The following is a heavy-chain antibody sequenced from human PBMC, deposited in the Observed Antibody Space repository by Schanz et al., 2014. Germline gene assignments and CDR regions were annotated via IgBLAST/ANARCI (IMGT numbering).Heavy chain of an antibody. CDR2: FIPILDVG. J-gene: IGHJ4*02. CDR3: ARDRLECGAECYSVEVFEI. CDR1: RSTFSSYT. V-gene: IGHV1-69*08. D-gene: IGHD2-21*01. Sequence: QVQLVQSGAEVKQPGSSVKVSCKASRSTFSSYTISWVRQARGQGLEWVGRFIPILDVGNYAQQFQGRVTFTADKSTSTAYMELSSLRYEDTAVYYCARDRLECGAECYSVEVFEIWGQGTLVIVSS.